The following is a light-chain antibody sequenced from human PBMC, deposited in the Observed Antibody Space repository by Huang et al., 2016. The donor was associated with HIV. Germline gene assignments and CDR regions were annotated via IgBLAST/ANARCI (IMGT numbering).Light chain of an antibody. V-gene: IGKV3-15*01. Sequence: EIVMTQSPATLSLSPGERATLSCRASQGISSDLAWYQQKPGQAPRLRIYGASTRATGIPARFSGSGSVTEFTLTISSLQSEDFALYYCQQYTTWPPITFGQGTRLEIK. CDR1: QGISSD. CDR3: QQYTTWPPIT. CDR2: GAS. J-gene: IGKJ5*01.